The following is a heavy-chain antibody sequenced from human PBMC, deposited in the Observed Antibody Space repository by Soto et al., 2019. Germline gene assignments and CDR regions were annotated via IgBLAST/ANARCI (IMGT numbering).Heavy chain of an antibody. CDR1: GFTFSNAW. V-gene: IGHV3-15*07. CDR3: TTTRPGNY. CDR2: IKSKTDGGTT. J-gene: IGHJ4*02. Sequence: EVQLVESGGGLVKSGGYLRLSCAASGFTFSNAWMNWVRQAPGKGLEWVGRIKSKTDGGTTDYVAPVKGRFTIAIDDSKNTLYLAMTSLKTEDTAVYYCTTTRPGNYWGQGTLVTVSS.